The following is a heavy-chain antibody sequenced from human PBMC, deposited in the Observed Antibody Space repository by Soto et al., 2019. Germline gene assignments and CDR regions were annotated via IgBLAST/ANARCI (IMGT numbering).Heavy chain of an antibody. CDR3: ARGSTTEKVDS. V-gene: IGHV4-59*08. J-gene: IGHJ4*02. CDR2: IYYSGST. Sequence: PSETLSLTCTVSGGSISSYYWSWIRQPPGKGLEWIGYIYYSGSTNYNPSLKSRVTISADTSMNQFSLALTSVTAADTAMYYCARGSTTEKVDSWGQGILVTVSS. CDR1: GGSISSYY.